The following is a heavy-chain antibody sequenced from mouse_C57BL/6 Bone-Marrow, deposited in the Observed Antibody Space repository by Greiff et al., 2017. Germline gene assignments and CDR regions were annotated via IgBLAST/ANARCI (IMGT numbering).Heavy chain of an antibody. V-gene: IGHV1-81*01. CDR2: IYPRSGNT. CDR3: ARESVRGYYGSSYRYFDV. D-gene: IGHD1-1*01. CDR1: GYTFTSYG. J-gene: IGHJ1*03. Sequence: QVQLQQSGAELARPGASVKLSCKASGYTFTSYGISWVKQRTGQGLEWIGEIYPRSGNTYYNEKFKGKATLTADKSSSTAYMELRSLTSEDSAVYFCARESVRGYYGSSYRYFDVWGTGTTVTVSS.